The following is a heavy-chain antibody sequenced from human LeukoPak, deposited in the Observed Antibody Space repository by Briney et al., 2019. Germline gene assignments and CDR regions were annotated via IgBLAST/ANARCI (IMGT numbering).Heavy chain of an antibody. CDR3: ARALGYCSGGSCTRGYNWFDP. CDR2: IYYGGST. V-gene: IGHV4-30-2*03. D-gene: IGHD2-15*01. J-gene: IGHJ5*02. CDR1: GGSISSGGYS. Sequence: SQTLSLTCAVSGGSISSGGYSWSWIRQPPGKGLEWIGSIYYGGSTYYNPSLKSRVIISVDTSMNQFSLKLSFVTTADTAVYYCARALGYCSGGSCTRGYNWFDPWGQGTLVTVPS.